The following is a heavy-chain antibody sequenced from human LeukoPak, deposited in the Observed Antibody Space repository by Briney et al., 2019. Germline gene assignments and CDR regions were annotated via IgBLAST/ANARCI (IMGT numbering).Heavy chain of an antibody. D-gene: IGHD2-2*01. Sequence: SETLSLTCAVYGGSFSGYYWSWIRQPPGKGLEWIGEINHSGSTNYNPSLKSRVTISVDRSKNQFSLKLSSVTAADTAVYYCARNPSTVSWFDPWGQGTLVTVSS. CDR3: ARNPSTVSWFDP. CDR1: GGSFSGYY. J-gene: IGHJ5*02. V-gene: IGHV4-34*01. CDR2: INHSGST.